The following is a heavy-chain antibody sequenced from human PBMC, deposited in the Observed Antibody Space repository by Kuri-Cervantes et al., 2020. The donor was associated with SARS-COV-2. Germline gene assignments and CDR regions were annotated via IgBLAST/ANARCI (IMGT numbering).Heavy chain of an antibody. CDR1: GGSITTYSYY. CDR2: INYSGTT. J-gene: IGHJ6*03. V-gene: IGHV4-39*07. Sequence: ESLKISCTVSGGSITTYSYYWGWIRQPPGKGLEWIGEINYSGTTNYNPSLKSRVTISVDPSKNLFSLNLTSVTAADTAMYYCARLRRHNDGWFATGYYMDVWGKGTTVTVSS. D-gene: IGHD6-19*01. CDR3: ARLRRHNDGWFATGYYMDV.